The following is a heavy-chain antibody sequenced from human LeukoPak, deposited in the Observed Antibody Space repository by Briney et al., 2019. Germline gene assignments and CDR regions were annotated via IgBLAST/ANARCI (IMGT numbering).Heavy chain of an antibody. V-gene: IGHV4-59*01. Sequence: PSETLSLTRTVSGGSISSYYWSWIRQPPGTGLEWIGDIYYSGSTNYNPSLKSRVTISVDTSKNQFSLMLSSVTAADTAVYYCAREGDSNLYYYYMDVWGKGTTVTVSS. D-gene: IGHD4-11*01. CDR2: IYYSGST. J-gene: IGHJ6*03. CDR3: AREGDSNLYYYYMDV. CDR1: GGSISSYY.